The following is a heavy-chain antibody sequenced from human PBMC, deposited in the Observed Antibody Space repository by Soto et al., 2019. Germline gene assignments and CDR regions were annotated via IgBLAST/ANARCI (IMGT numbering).Heavy chain of an antibody. CDR2: IRSKAYGGTT. V-gene: IGHV3-49*03. J-gene: IGHJ6*02. D-gene: IGHD6-13*01. Sequence: SLSLSFTTSGFTFGDYSMSWSRQAPGKGLEWVGVIRSKAYGGTTDYAASVKGRFAISRDDSKSIAYLQMNSVTTEDTAVYYCARYKYTSRYNYYGMDVWGHGTTVTVSS. CDR3: ARYKYTSRYNYYGMDV. CDR1: GFTFGDYS.